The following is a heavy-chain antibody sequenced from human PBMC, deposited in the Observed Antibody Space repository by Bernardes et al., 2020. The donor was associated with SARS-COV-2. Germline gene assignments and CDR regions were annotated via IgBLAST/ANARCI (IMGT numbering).Heavy chain of an antibody. CDR3: ARDGQTFGGVIVICYFDY. V-gene: IGHV1-2*02. Sequence: AGVQVPRKASGYTFHDYYMHWVRQAPGQGLEWMGWINPNSGCTNYAQKFQGRVTMSRDTSISTAYMELSRLRSDDTAVYYCARDGQTFGGVIVICYFDYWGQGTVVTVSS. D-gene: IGHD3-16*02. CDR2: INPNSGCT. J-gene: IGHJ4*02. CDR1: GYTFHDYY.